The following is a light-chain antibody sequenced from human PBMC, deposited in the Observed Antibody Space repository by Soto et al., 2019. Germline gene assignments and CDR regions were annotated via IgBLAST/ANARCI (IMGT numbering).Light chain of an antibody. J-gene: IGKJ3*01. CDR2: AAS. Sequence: DIQMTQSPTSLSASVGDRVTITCRASQGIRNFVAWYQQKPGKAPKLLIYAASTLQSGVPSRFSGSGSGTDFTLTINSLQPEDVATXXXQKYSSVPVFGPGTKVEIK. CDR1: QGIRNF. V-gene: IGKV1-27*01. CDR3: QKYSSVPV.